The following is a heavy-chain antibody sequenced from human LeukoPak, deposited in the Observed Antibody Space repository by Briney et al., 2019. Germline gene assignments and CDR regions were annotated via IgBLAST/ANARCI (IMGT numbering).Heavy chain of an antibody. CDR3: AKDVDYDSSGYYLYYYYGMDV. J-gene: IGHJ6*02. CDR2: MSGSGGST. V-gene: IGHV3-23*01. CDR1: GFTFSSYA. D-gene: IGHD3-22*01. Sequence: GGSLRLSCAASGFTFSSYAMSWVRQAPGKGLEWVSTMSGSGGSTYYADSVKGRFTISRDNSKNTLYLQMNSLRAEDTAVYYCAKDVDYDSSGYYLYYYYGMDVWGQGTTVTVSS.